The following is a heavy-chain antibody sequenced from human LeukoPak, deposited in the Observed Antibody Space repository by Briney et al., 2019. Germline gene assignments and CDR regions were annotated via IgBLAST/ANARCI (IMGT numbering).Heavy chain of an antibody. D-gene: IGHD6-13*01. V-gene: IGHV3-23*01. CDR3: AKGRQQLAYYYYYMDV. Sequence: GGSLRLSCAASGFTFSSYAMSWVRQAPGKGLEWVSAISGNGGSTYYADSVKGRVTISRDNSKNTLYMQIKSMRAEDTAVYYCAKGRQQLAYYYYYMDVWGKGTTVTISS. CDR2: ISGNGGST. CDR1: GFTFSSYA. J-gene: IGHJ6*03.